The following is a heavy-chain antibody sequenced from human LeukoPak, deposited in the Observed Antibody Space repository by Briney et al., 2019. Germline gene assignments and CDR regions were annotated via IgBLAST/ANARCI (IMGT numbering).Heavy chain of an antibody. J-gene: IGHJ4*02. CDR1: GFTFSSYA. CDR2: ISGSGGST. V-gene: IGHV3-23*01. CDR3: AKGSGVGAIRSGFDY. D-gene: IGHD1-26*01. Sequence: GGSLRLSCAASGFTFSSYAMSWVRQAPGKGLEWVSAISGSGGSTYYADSVKVRFTISRDNSKNTLYLQMNSLRAEDTAVCYCAKGSGVGAIRSGFDYWGQGTLVTVSS.